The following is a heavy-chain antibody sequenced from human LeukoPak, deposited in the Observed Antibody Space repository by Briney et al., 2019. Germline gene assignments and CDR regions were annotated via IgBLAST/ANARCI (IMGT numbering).Heavy chain of an antibody. J-gene: IGHJ5*02. Sequence: GGSLRLSCAASGFTFSSYGMHWVRQAPGKGLEWVAFIRYDGSNKFYADFVKGRFAISKDNSKNTLSLQMNGLRPEDTAVYYCARDDHRELYNWFDPWGQGTLVTVSS. CDR1: GFTFSSYG. V-gene: IGHV3-30*02. CDR2: IRYDGSNK. CDR3: ARDDHRELYNWFDP. D-gene: IGHD1-7*01.